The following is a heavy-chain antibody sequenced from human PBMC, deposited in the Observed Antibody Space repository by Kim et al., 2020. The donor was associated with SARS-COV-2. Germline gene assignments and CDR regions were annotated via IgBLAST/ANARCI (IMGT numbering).Heavy chain of an antibody. V-gene: IGHV4-59*01. CDR3: ASLGYYYDSSGFDY. J-gene: IGHJ4*02. CDR1: GGSISSYY. CDR2: IYYSGST. Sequence: SETLSLTCTVSGGSISSYYWSWIRQPPGKGLEWIGYIYYSGSTNYNPSLKSRVTISVDTSKNQFSLKLSSVTAADTAVYYCASLGYYYDSSGFDYWGQGTLVTVSS. D-gene: IGHD3-22*01.